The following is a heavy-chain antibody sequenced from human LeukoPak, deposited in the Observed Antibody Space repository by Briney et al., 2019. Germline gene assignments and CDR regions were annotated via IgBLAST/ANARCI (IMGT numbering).Heavy chain of an antibody. CDR3: ARRINYYDSSGYYYVRYFDS. Sequence: GGSLRLSCAASGFTFSSYAMSWVRQAPGKGLEWVSAISGSGGSTYYADSVKGRFTISRDNAKNTLYLQMNSLGAEDTAVYYCARRINYYDSSGYYYVRYFDSWGQGTLVAVSS. J-gene: IGHJ4*02. CDR1: GFTFSSYA. D-gene: IGHD3-22*01. CDR2: ISGSGGST. V-gene: IGHV3-23*01.